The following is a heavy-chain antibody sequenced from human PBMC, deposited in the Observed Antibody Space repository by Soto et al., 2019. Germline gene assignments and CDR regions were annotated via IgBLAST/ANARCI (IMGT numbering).Heavy chain of an antibody. J-gene: IGHJ6*02. D-gene: IGHD6-13*01. CDR3: ARDPATPHQQLENYYYYYGMDV. Sequence: SETLSLTCTVSGGSISSGDYYWSWIRQPPGKGLEWIGYIYYSGSTYYNPSLKSRVTISVDTSKNQFSLKLSSVTAADTAVYYCARDPATPHQQLENYYYYYGMDVWGQGTTVTVSS. CDR1: GGSISSGDYY. V-gene: IGHV4-30-4*01. CDR2: IYYSGST.